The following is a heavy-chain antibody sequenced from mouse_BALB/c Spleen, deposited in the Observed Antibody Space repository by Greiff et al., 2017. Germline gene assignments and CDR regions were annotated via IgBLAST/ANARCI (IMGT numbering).Heavy chain of an antibody. J-gene: IGHJ2*01. V-gene: IGHV1-80*01. CDR1: GYAFSSYW. Sequence: QVQLKQSGAELVRPGSSVKISCKASGYAFSSYWMNWVKQRPGQGLEWIGQIYPGDGDTNYNGKFKGKATLTADKSSSTAYMQLSSLTSEDSAVYFCARILRRYFDYWGQGTTLTVSS. D-gene: IGHD2-12*01. CDR2: IYPGDGDT. CDR3: ARILRRYFDY.